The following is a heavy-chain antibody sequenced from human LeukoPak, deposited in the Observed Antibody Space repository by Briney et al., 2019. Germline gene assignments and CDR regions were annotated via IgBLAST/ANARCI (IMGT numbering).Heavy chain of an antibody. CDR1: GGTFSSYA. D-gene: IGHD1-1*01. CDR2: IIPIFGTA. J-gene: IGHJ5*02. V-gene: IGHV1-69*13. Sequence: GASVRVSCTASGGTFSSYAISWVRQAPGQGLEWMGGIIPIFGTANYAQKFQGRVTITADESTSTAYMELSSLRSEDTAVYYCARSAGTTYNWFDPWGQGTLVTVSS. CDR3: ARSAGTTYNWFDP.